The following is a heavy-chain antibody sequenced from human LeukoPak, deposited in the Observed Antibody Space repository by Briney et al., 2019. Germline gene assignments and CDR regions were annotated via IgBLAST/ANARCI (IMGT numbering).Heavy chain of an antibody. CDR1: GYSIGSGYY. CDR3: ARGGYGSGFDY. J-gene: IGHJ4*02. Sequence: SETLSLTCTVSGYSIGSGYYWGWIRQPPGKGLEWIGTIYHSGSTYYNPSLKSRVTISVDTSKNQFSLKLSSVTAADTAVYYCARGGYGSGFDYWGQGTLVTVSS. V-gene: IGHV4-38-2*02. CDR2: IYHSGST. D-gene: IGHD3-10*01.